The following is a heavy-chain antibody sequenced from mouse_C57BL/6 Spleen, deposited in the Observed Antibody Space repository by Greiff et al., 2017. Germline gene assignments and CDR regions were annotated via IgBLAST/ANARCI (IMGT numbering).Heavy chain of an antibody. CDR2: ISSGGSYT. D-gene: IGHD3-3*01. CDR1: GFTFSSYG. CDR3: AREGNY. V-gene: IGHV5-6*01. Sequence: EVHLVESGGDLVKPGGSLKLSCAASGFTFSSYGMSWFRQTTDKRLEWVATISSGGSYTYYPDSVKGRITISRDNAKNTLYLQMGSLKSEGTAMYYWAREGNYWGQGTTRTISS. J-gene: IGHJ2*01.